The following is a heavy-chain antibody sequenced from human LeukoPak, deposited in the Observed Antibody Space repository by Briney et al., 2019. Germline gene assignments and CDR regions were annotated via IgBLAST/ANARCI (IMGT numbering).Heavy chain of an antibody. CDR3: ARAYSSSSNFDY. CDR1: GGTFSIYA. CDR2: IIPIFGTA. Sequence: SVKVSCKASGGTFSIYAISWVRQAPGQGLEWMGGIIPIFGTANYAQKFQGRVTITTDESTSTAYMELSSLRSEDTAVYYCARAYSSSSNFDYWGQGTLVTVSS. J-gene: IGHJ4*02. V-gene: IGHV1-69*05. D-gene: IGHD6-6*01.